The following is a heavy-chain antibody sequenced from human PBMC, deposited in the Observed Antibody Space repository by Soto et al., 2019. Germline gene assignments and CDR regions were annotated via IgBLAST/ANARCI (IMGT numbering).Heavy chain of an antibody. Sequence: SETLSLTCSVSGGSIRGSDDYWGGIRQSPGKGLEYIGSVFYTGSAYYNPSFKSRVSIVADTSTNRFFLNLKSVTATDTGVYYCAKTPTGYYDSWGQG. CDR2: VFYTGSA. CDR3: AKTPTGYYDS. CDR1: GGSIRGSDDY. D-gene: IGHD2-8*02. V-gene: IGHV4-39*02. J-gene: IGHJ4*02.